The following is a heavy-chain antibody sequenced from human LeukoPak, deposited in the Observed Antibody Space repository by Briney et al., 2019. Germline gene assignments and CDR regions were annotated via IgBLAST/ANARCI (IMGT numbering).Heavy chain of an antibody. CDR1: GGSISSYY. J-gene: IGHJ4*02. CDR2: IDYRGTT. Sequence: SETLSLTCTVSGGSISSYYWSWIRQPPGKGLEWIGYIDYRGTTNYNPSLKSRVTISVDPSKSQFSLRLSAVTAADTAVYYCARGWGYCSGGNCYFTYFDYWGQGAVVTVSS. CDR3: ARGWGYCSGGNCYFTYFDY. V-gene: IGHV4-59*01. D-gene: IGHD2-15*01.